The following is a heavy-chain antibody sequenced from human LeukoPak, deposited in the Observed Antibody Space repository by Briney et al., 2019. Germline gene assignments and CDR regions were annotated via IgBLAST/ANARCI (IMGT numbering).Heavy chain of an antibody. CDR3: ARGATMVRGVIITFHYYYYMDV. CDR1: GYTFTSYD. CDR2: MNPNSGNT. J-gene: IGHJ6*03. V-gene: IGHV1-8*01. D-gene: IGHD3-10*01. Sequence: GASVKVSCKASGYTFTSYDINWVRQATGQGLEWMGWMNPNSGNTGYAQKFQGRVTMTRNTSISTAYMELSSLRSEDTAVYYCARGATMVRGVIITFHYYYYMDVWGKGTTVTISS.